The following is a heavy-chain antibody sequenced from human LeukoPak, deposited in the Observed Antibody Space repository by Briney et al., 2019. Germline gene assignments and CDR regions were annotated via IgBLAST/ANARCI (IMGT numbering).Heavy chain of an antibody. CDR2: IYTSGST. D-gene: IGHD3-10*01. J-gene: IGHJ5*02. Sequence: SSETLSLTCAVYGGSFSGYYWSWIRQPPGKGLEWIGRIYTSGSTNYNPSLKSRVTMSVDTSKNQFSLKLSSVTAADTAVYYCARDITRTNWFDPWGQGTLVTVSS. CDR3: ARDITRTNWFDP. CDR1: GGSFSGYY. V-gene: IGHV4-59*10.